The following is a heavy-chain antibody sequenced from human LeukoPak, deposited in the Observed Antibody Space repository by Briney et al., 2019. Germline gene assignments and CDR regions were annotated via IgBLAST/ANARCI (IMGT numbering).Heavy chain of an antibody. CDR2: INPNSGGT. Sequence: GASVKVSCKASGDTFTGYYMHWVRQAPGQGLEWMGRINPNSGGTNYAQKFQGRVTMTRDTSISTAYMELSRLRSDDTAVYYCARVTIFGVVNGMDVWGQGTTVTVSS. J-gene: IGHJ6*01. CDR1: GDTFTGYY. CDR3: ARVTIFGVVNGMDV. D-gene: IGHD3-3*01. V-gene: IGHV1-2*06.